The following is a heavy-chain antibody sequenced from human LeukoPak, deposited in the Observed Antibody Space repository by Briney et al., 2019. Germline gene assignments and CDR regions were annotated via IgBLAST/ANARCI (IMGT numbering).Heavy chain of an antibody. Sequence: LAGGSLRLSCAASGFTFSGYDMSWVRQAPEKGLEWVSYTSSSSSTIYYADSVKSRFTISRDNAKNSLYLQMNSLRAEDTAVYYCARLRYYGMDVWGQGTTVTVSS. V-gene: IGHV3-48*04. CDR3: ARLRYYGMDV. J-gene: IGHJ6*02. CDR1: GFTFSGYD. CDR2: TSSSSSTI.